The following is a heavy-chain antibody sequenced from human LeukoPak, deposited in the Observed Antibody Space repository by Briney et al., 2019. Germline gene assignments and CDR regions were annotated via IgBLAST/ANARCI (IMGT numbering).Heavy chain of an antibody. CDR2: IGRKPYGETT. V-gene: IGHV3-49*04. D-gene: IGHD2-2*01. Sequence: PGGTLRLSCTASGFTFGDYTMSWVRQPPATGLEWVGFIGRKPYGETTEYVASVKGRFTISRDDSKSGAYLQMNSLETEDTAVYYCTRVSGYCTSTSCRNTNFDYWGQGTLVTVSS. CDR3: TRVSGYCTSTSCRNTNFDY. J-gene: IGHJ4*02. CDR1: GFTFGDYT.